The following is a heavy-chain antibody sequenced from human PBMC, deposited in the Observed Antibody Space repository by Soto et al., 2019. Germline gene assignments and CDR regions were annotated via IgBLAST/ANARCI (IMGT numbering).Heavy chain of an antibody. D-gene: IGHD5-18*01. CDR3: ARHLPWRYSYGGMDV. J-gene: IGHJ6*02. CDR2: IYYSGST. V-gene: IGHV4-59*08. CDR1: GGSISSYY. Sequence: SETLSLTCTVSGGSISSYYWSWIRQPPGKGLEWIGYIYYSGSTNYNPSLKSRVTISVDTSKNQFSLKLSSLTAADTAVYYCARHLPWRYSYGGMDVWGQGTTVTVSS.